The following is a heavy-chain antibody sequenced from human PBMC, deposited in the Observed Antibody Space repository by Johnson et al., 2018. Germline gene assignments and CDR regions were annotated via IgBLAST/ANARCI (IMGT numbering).Heavy chain of an antibody. CDR3: ARVGSIAANTHYSYYYGMDV. CDR1: GFTFSDHY. Sequence: EVQLVESGGGLVQPGGSLRLSCAASGFTFSDHYMDWVRQAPGKGLEWVGRTRNKANSYTTEYAASVQGRFTISRDDSKNSLYLQMNSLKTEDTAVDYCARVGSIAANTHYSYYYGMDVWGQGTTVTVSS. CDR2: TRNKANSYTT. J-gene: IGHJ6*02. D-gene: IGHD6-13*01. V-gene: IGHV3-72*01.